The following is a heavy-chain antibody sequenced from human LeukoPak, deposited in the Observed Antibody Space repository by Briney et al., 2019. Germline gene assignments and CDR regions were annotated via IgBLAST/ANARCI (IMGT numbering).Heavy chain of an antibody. D-gene: IGHD1-26*01. V-gene: IGHV4-59*01. J-gene: IGHJ4*02. CDR3: VRVRGSFHQHFDY. Sequence: SETLSLTCIVSGGSISNYYWSWIRQPPGKGLEWIGHIYHSGSTNYNPSLKSRVTISVDTSKNQFSLKLSSVTAADTAVYYCVRVRGSFHQHFDYWGQGTLVTVSS. CDR2: IYHSGST. CDR1: GGSISNYY.